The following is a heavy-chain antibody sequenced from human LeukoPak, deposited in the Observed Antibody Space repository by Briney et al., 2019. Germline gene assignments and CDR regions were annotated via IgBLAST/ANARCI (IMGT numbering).Heavy chain of an antibody. CDR1: GYSFTSYW. J-gene: IGHJ4*02. Sequence: GESLKISCKGSGYSFTSYWIGWVRQMPAKGLEWMGSIYPGDSDTRYSPSFQGQVTISADKSISTAYLQWSSLKASDTAMYYCARLLIPGIAAAGYYFDYWGQGTLVTVSS. CDR3: ARLLIPGIAAAGYYFDY. D-gene: IGHD6-13*01. CDR2: IYPGDSDT. V-gene: IGHV5-51*01.